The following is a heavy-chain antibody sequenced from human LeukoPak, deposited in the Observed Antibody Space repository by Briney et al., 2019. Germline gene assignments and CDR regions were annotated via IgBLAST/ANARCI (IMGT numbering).Heavy chain of an antibody. CDR3: ARESVAGYFDY. CDR1: GFTFSSFA. J-gene: IGHJ4*02. D-gene: IGHD6-19*01. Sequence: GGSLSLSCAASGFTFSSFAMAWFRQPPGKGLEWVSSLYSGGSTYYADSVKGRFTISRDNSKNTLYLQMNSLRAEDTAVYYCARESVAGYFDYWGQGTLVTVSS. CDR2: LYSGGST. V-gene: IGHV3-53*01.